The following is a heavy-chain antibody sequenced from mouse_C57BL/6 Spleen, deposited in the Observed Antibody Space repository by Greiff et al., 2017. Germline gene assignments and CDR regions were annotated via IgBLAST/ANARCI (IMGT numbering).Heavy chain of an antibody. D-gene: IGHD2-4*01. CDR3: ACDYPY. J-gene: IGHJ3*01. CDR2: IDPSDSYT. Sequence: VQLKQPGAELVMPGASVKLSCKASGYTFTSYWMHWVKQRPGQGLEWIGEIDPSDSYTNYNQKFKGKSTLTVYKSASTAYMQLSSLTSEVSAVDYCACDYPYWGQGTLVTVSA. CDR1: GYTFTSYW. V-gene: IGHV1-69*01.